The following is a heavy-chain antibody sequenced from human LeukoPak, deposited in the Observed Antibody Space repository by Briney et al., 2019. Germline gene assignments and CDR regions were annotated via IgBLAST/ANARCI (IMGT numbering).Heavy chain of an antibody. CDR2: IYYSGST. CDR1: GGSISSYY. CDR3: AGAITSAHYSGWYNQSWFDP. V-gene: IGHV4-59*01. J-gene: IGHJ5*02. Sequence: PSETLSLTCTVSGGSISSYYWSWIRQPPGKGLEWIGYIYYSGSTNYNPSLKSRVTISVDTSKNQFPLKLSSVTAADPAVYYCAGAITSAHYSGWYNQSWFDPWGQGTLVTVSS. D-gene: IGHD6-19*01.